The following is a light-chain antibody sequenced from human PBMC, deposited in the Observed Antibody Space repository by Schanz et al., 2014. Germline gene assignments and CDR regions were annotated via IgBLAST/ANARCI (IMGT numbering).Light chain of an antibody. CDR3: QQYNSFSLT. CDR1: QGIANF. J-gene: IGKJ3*01. V-gene: IGKV1-27*01. Sequence: DIQMTQSPPSLSASVGDRVTITCRASQGIANFLAWYQQKPGKVPKLLIYAASTLQSGVPSRFSGSGSGTDFTLTISSLQPDDFATYCCQQYNSFSLTFGPGTKVEIK. CDR2: AAS.